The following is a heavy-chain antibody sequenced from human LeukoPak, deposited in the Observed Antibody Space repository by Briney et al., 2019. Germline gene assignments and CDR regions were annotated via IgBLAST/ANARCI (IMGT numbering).Heavy chain of an antibody. D-gene: IGHD6-6*01. V-gene: IGHV3-7*01. Sequence: GGSLRLSCAASGFTFSSYAMSWVRQAPGKGLEWVANIKQDGSEEYYIDSVKGRLTISRDNANNLFYLHMNSLRAEDTAVYYCARDWGTSSDYFDYWGQGTPVTVSS. CDR1: GFTFSSYA. CDR3: ARDWGTSSDYFDY. CDR2: IKQDGSEE. J-gene: IGHJ4*02.